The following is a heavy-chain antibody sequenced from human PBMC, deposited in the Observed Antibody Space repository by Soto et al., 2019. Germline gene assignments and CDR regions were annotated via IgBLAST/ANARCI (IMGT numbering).Heavy chain of an antibody. CDR3: VRDARGGDLLLWDC. CDR2: ISEGGTTT. V-gene: IGHV3-48*03. J-gene: IGHJ4*02. D-gene: IGHD2-21*02. CDR1: GFMFNDYE. Sequence: EVQLVESGGGLAQSGGSLRLSCAASGFMFNDYEMNWVRQAPGKGLEWVSYISEGGTTTHYTDSVKGRFTISRDNAKESLYLQMNSLTPEDTATYFCVRDARGGDLLLWDCWGKGVVVSVSS.